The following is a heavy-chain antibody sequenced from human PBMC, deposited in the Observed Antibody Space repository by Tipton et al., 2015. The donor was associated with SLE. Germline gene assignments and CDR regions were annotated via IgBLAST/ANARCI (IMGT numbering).Heavy chain of an antibody. Sequence: GLVKPSETLSLTCTVSGGSITTNYWSWIRQPPGKGLEWIGYIYYSGSTNYNPSLKSRITISLDTSKNQFSLKLNSVTAADTAVYYCARDLASYYGVDVWGQGTTVTVSS. V-gene: IGHV4-59*01. CDR2: IYYSGST. J-gene: IGHJ6*02. CDR3: ARDLASYYGVDV. CDR1: GGSITTNY. D-gene: IGHD3-3*02.